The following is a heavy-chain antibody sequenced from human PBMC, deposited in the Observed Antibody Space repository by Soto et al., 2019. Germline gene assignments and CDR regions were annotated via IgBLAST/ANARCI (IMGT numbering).Heavy chain of an antibody. CDR1: GYAFTSYG. CDR3: ARNLGHCTNGVCYRDYYYSGMDV. V-gene: IGHV1-18*04. Sequence: ASVKVSCKASGYAFTSYGISWVGQAPGQGLEWMGWISAYSGNTNYEQKLQGRVTMTTDTSTSTAYMELRSLRSDDTAVYYCARNLGHCTNGVCYRDYYYSGMDVWG. J-gene: IGHJ6*02. D-gene: IGHD2-8*01. CDR2: ISAYSGNT.